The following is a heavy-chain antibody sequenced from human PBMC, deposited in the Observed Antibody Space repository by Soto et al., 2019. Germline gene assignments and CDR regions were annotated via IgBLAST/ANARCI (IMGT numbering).Heavy chain of an antibody. D-gene: IGHD3-9*01. CDR2: INHSGNT. CDR3: ARAPNLPLTGYYDY. CDR1: GGSFSGYY. J-gene: IGHJ4*02. V-gene: IGHV4-34*01. Sequence: SETLSLTCAVYGGSFSGYYWSWIRQPPGKGLEWIGEINHSGNTNYNPSLKSRVTISVDTSKNHFSLKLSSVTAADTAVYYCARAPNLPLTGYYDYWGQGTLVTVSS.